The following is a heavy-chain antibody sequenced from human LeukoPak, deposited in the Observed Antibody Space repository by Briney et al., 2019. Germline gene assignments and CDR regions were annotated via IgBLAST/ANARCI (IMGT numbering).Heavy chain of an antibody. V-gene: IGHV4-34*01. CDR2: INHSGST. J-gene: IGHJ5*02. CDR3: ARVPLGSFDP. D-gene: IGHD5-12*01. Sequence: PSETLSLTCAVYGGSFSGYYWSWIRQPPGKGLEWIGEINHSGSTNYNPSLKSRVTISVDTSKNQFSLKLSSVTAADTAVYYCARVPLGSFDPWGQGTLVTVSS. CDR1: GGSFSGYY.